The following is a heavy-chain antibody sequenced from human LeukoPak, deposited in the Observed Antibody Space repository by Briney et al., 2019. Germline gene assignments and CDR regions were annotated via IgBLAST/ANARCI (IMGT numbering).Heavy chain of an antibody. D-gene: IGHD6-13*01. CDR1: GGSISSSSYY. CDR2: IKQDGSEK. Sequence: PSETLSLTCTVSGGSISSSSYYWGWVRQAPGKGLEWVANIKQDGSEKYYVDSVKGRFTISRDNAKNSLYLQMNSLRAEDTAVYYCARDRVAAAGTNWFDPWGQGTLVTVSS. J-gene: IGHJ5*02. V-gene: IGHV3-7*03. CDR3: ARDRVAAAGTNWFDP.